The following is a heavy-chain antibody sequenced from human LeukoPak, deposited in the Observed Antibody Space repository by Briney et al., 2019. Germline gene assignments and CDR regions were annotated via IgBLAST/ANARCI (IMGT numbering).Heavy chain of an antibody. J-gene: IGHJ4*02. CDR1: GFTFSSYS. Sequence: GGSLRLSCAASGFTFSSYSMNWVRQAPGKGLEWVSYISSSSTIYYADSVEGRFTISRDNAKNSLYLQMNSLRAEDTAVYYCARGSVLLGSSDYWGQGTLVTVSS. D-gene: IGHD2-15*01. CDR2: ISSSSTI. V-gene: IGHV3-48*01. CDR3: ARGSVLLGSSDY.